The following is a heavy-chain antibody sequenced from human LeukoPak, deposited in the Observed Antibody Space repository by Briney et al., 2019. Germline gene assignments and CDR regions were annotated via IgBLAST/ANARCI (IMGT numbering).Heavy chain of an antibody. V-gene: IGHV1-46*01. CDR1: GYTFTSYY. CDR3: ARESGIVATMGGVFDY. J-gene: IGHJ4*02. D-gene: IGHD5-12*01. CDR2: INPSCGST. Sequence: ASVKVSCKASGYTFTSYYMHWVRQAPGQGVEWMGIINPSCGSTSYAKKCQGSVTMTRHTSTSTVYMELSSRRSEDTAVYYCARESGIVATMGGVFDYWRQGTLVSVS.